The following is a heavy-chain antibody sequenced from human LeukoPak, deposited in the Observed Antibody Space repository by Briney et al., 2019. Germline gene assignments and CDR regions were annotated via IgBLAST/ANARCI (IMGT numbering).Heavy chain of an antibody. Sequence: PSETLSLTCTVSGGSISSYYWSWIRQPPGKGLEWIGYIYYSGSTNYNPSLKSRVTISVDTSKNQFPLKLSSVTAADTAVYYCASYCSSTSCHGFQHWGQGTLVTVSS. D-gene: IGHD2-2*01. J-gene: IGHJ1*01. CDR2: IYYSGST. CDR3: ASYCSSTSCHGFQH. V-gene: IGHV4-59*01. CDR1: GGSISSYY.